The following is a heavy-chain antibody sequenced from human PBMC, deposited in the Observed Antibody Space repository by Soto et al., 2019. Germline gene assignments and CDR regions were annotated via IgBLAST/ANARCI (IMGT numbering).Heavy chain of an antibody. CDR1: GGTFSSYA. V-gene: IGHV1-69*01. CDR2: IIPIFGTA. J-gene: IGHJ6*02. Sequence: QVQLVQSGPEVKEPGSSVKVSCKASGGTFSSYAISWVRQAPGQGLEWMGGIIPIFGTANYAQKFQGRVTITADESTSTAYMELSSLRSEDTAVYYCAKGRITMVRGVSYYYYGMDVWGQGTTVTVSS. CDR3: AKGRITMVRGVSYYYYGMDV. D-gene: IGHD3-10*01.